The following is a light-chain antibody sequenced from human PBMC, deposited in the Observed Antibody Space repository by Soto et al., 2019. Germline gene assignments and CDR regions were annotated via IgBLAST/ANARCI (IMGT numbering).Light chain of an antibody. Sequence: ENVLTQSPGTLSLSPGERVTLSCRASQDIRSHLAWYQQKPGQAPRLLIFDASSRATGIPDRFRGSGSGTDLTLSISRLEPEDFAVYYCQQYGYSPITFGHVTPPEIK. CDR1: QDIRSH. J-gene: IGKJ5*01. CDR3: QQYGYSPIT. CDR2: DAS. V-gene: IGKV3-20*01.